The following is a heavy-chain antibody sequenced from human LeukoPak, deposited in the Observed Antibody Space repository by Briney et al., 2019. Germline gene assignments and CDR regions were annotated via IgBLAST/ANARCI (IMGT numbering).Heavy chain of an antibody. D-gene: IGHD6-19*01. Sequence: GGSLRLSCVASGFTFSGYSMSWVRQVPGKGLEWVANIKEDGSEKYYVDSVKGRFTISRDNVKNLLYLQMNSLRAEDAAVYYCAKFGLQWLPYPGFHNWGQGTVVIVSS. CDR1: GFTFSGYS. CDR3: AKFGLQWLPYPGFHN. V-gene: IGHV3-7*01. J-gene: IGHJ4*02. CDR2: IKEDGSEK.